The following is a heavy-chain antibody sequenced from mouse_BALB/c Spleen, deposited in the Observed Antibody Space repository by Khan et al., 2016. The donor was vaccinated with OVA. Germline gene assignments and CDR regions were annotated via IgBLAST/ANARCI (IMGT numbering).Heavy chain of an antibody. CDR2: IYPGIGNT. Sequence: QVQLQQSGAELARPGASVKLSCKASGYTFTDYYINWVRQRTGQGLEWIGDIYPGIGNTYYNQKFKGKATLTADKSSSTAYMQLSSLTSEDSAVYFCARSETCPFLYWGQGTLVTVSA. CDR3: ARSETCPFLY. V-gene: IGHV1-77*01. CDR1: GYTFTDYY. J-gene: IGHJ3*01.